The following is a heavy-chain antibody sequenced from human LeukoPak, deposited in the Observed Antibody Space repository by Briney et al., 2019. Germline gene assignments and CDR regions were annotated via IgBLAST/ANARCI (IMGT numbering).Heavy chain of an antibody. CDR1: GYTFTGYY. Sequence: ASVKVSCRASGYTFTGYYMHWVRQAPGQGLEWMGWINPNSGGTNYAQKFQGRVTMTRDTSISTAYMELSRLRSDDTAVYYCWASEGAAEYFQHWGQGTLVTVSS. V-gene: IGHV1-2*02. CDR3: WASEGAAEYFQH. J-gene: IGHJ1*01. CDR2: INPNSGGT.